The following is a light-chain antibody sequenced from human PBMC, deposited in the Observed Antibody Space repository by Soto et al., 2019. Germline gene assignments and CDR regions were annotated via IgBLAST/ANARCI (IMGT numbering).Light chain of an antibody. V-gene: IGKV3-11*01. CDR1: QSVSSY. CDR3: QQRSNWIT. CDR2: DAS. Sequence: VLAESPATLYLSPGERATLSCRASQSVSSYLAWYQQKPGQAPRLLIYDASNRASGIPARFSGSGSGTDFTLTISSLEPEDFAVYYCQQRSNWITFGQGTRLEMK. J-gene: IGKJ5*01.